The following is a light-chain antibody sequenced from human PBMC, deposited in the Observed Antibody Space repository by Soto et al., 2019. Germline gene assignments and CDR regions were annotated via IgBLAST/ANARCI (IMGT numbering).Light chain of an antibody. CDR2: DVT. Sequence: QSALTQPASVSGSPGQSTTISCTGTSSDVGAYNYVSWYQQHPGKAPKLMIYDVTNRPSGVSNRFSGSKSGNTASLTISGLQAEDEADYYCSSYTSSSTLRGVFGTGTKLTVL. J-gene: IGLJ1*01. V-gene: IGLV2-14*01. CDR1: SSDVGAYNY. CDR3: SSYTSSSTLRGV.